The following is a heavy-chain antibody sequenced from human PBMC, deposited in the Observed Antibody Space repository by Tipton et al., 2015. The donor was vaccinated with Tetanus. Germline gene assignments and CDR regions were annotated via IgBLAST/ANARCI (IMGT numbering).Heavy chain of an antibody. Sequence: QSGAEVKKPGASVKVSCKASGYTLTSYHMHWVRQAPGQGLEWMGIINPIGGSTSYAQKFQGRITMTGDTSTSTVYMDLNSLRSEDTAVYYCVRGPPPESDWNYLIDFWGQGTLVTVSS. D-gene: IGHD1-7*01. CDR2: INPIGGST. CDR3: VRGPPPESDWNYLIDF. V-gene: IGHV1-46*01. CDR1: GYTLTSYH. J-gene: IGHJ4*02.